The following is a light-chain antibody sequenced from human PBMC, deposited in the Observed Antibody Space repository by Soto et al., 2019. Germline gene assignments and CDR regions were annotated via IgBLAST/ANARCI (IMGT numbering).Light chain of an antibody. Sequence: QAVVTQPPSVSGAPGQRVTISCTGSSSNIGAGYDVHWYQQLPGTAPKLLIYGNTNRPSGVPDRFSGSKSGTSASLAITGLQAEDEADYYCQSYDSSRSVIFGGGTKLTVL. CDR3: QSYDSSRSVI. CDR1: SSNIGAGYD. CDR2: GNT. V-gene: IGLV1-40*01. J-gene: IGLJ2*01.